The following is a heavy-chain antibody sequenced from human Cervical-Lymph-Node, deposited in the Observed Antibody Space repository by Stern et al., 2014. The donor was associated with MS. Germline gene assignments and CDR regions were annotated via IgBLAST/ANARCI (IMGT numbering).Heavy chain of an antibody. J-gene: IGHJ5*02. V-gene: IGHV4-34*01. D-gene: IGHD6-6*01. CDR3: ARTWIAVRNTKWFDP. CDR1: GGSFDAFY. CDR2: ISHSGYT. Sequence: QVQLQQWGAGLLKPSETLSLTCAVYGGSFDAFYWSWIRQPPGQGLEWIGEISHSGYTNSNPSLKIRVTISVDTSKNQFPLKMSSVTAADTAVYYCARTWIAVRNTKWFDPWGQGTLVTVSS.